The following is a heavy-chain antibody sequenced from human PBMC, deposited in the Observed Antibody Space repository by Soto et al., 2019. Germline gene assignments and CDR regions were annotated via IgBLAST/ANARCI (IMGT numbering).Heavy chain of an antibody. CDR3: AKAIHPFGESFAFDI. Sequence: PGGSLRLSCAASGFTFSSYAMSWVRQAPRKGLEWVSAISGSGGSTYYADSVKGRFTISRDNSKNTLYPQMNSLRAEDTAVYYCAKAIHPFGESFAFDIWGQGTMVTVSS. CDR1: GFTFSSYA. D-gene: IGHD3-10*01. CDR2: ISGSGGST. V-gene: IGHV3-23*01. J-gene: IGHJ3*02.